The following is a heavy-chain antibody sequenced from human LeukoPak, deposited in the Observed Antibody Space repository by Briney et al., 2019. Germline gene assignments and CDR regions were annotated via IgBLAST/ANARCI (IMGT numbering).Heavy chain of an antibody. CDR2: IYSGGST. D-gene: IGHD5-18*01. CDR1: GFTVSSNY. Sequence: GGSLRLSCAASGFTVSSNYMTWVRQAPGKGLEWVSVIYSGGSTYYADSVKGRLTISRDNSKNTLYLQMHSLRTEDTGVYYCARQYNYAFAYWGQGTLVTVS. CDR3: ARQYNYAFAY. J-gene: IGHJ4*02. V-gene: IGHV3-66*02.